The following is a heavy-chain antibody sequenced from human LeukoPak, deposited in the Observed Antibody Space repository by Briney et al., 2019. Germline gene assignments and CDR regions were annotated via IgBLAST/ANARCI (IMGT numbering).Heavy chain of an antibody. Sequence: SETLSLTCTVSGGAISSSSYYWGWIRQPRGKGLEWIGSINYSGNIYYNPSLNSRVTISVDTSKTQFSLKLSSVTAADTAVYYCARPSDYWGQGTLVTVSS. J-gene: IGHJ4*02. CDR2: INYSGNI. V-gene: IGHV4-39*01. CDR1: GGAISSSSYY. CDR3: ARPSDY.